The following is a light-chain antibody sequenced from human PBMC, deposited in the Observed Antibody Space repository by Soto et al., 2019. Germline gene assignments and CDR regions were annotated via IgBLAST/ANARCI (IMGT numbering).Light chain of an antibody. CDR2: EVT. Sequence: QSALTQPPSASGSPGQSVTISCTGTSSDVGAYNYVAWYQQRPGKAPKLMIYEVTDRPSGVSNRFSGSKSGNTASLTISGLQAEDEAEYYCSSYTNINTRACVFGTGTKVTVL. CDR1: SSDVGAYNY. CDR3: SSYTNINTRACV. J-gene: IGLJ1*01. V-gene: IGLV2-14*01.